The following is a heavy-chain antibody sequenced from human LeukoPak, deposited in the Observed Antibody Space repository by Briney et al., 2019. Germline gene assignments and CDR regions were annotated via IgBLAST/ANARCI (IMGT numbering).Heavy chain of an antibody. D-gene: IGHD2-21*01. CDR1: GFTFSSYA. CDR2: ISYDGSNK. Sequence: QSGGSLRLSCAASGFTFSSYAMHWVRQAPGKGLEWVAVISYDGSNKYYADSVKGRFTISRDNSKNTLYLQMNSLRAEDTAVYYCARAGILWWDSFDYWGQGTLVTVSS. V-gene: IGHV3-30-3*01. J-gene: IGHJ4*02. CDR3: ARAGILWWDSFDY.